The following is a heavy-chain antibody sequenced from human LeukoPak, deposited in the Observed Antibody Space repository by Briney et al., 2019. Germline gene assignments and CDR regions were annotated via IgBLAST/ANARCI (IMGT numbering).Heavy chain of an antibody. J-gene: IGHJ3*02. CDR3: VRDGANWEEPNDAFDT. Sequence: SETLSLTCAVSGASITSCYWSWVRQSAGKGLEWIRRLYTTGTTNYNPSLKSRVTMSGDSSKNQLSLTLTSVTTADTAVYYCVRDGANWEEPNDAFDTWGQGTLVTVSS. CDR2: LYTTGTT. CDR1: GASITSCY. V-gene: IGHV4-4*07. D-gene: IGHD1-26*01.